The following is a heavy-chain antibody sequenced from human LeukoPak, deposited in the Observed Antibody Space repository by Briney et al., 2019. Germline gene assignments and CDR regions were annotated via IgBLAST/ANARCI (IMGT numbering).Heavy chain of an antibody. J-gene: IGHJ4*02. V-gene: IGHV4-61*02. CDR2: IYTSGST. CDR3: ARGTTFAVAYWFDY. CDR1: GDSITSGSYY. D-gene: IGHD6-19*01. Sequence: SQTLSLTCTVSGDSITSGSYYWTWMRQPAGKGLEWIGRIYTSGSTNYNPSLKSRVTISRDTSKNQFSLKLNSVTAADTAVYFCARGTTFAVAYWFDYWGQGALVTVSS.